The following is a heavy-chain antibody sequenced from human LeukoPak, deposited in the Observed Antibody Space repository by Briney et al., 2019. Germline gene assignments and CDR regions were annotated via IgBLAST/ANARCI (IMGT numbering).Heavy chain of an antibody. CDR1: GYTLTELS. J-gene: IGHJ4*02. V-gene: IGHV1-24*01. Sequence: GASVKVSCKVSGYTLTELSMHWVRQAPGKGLEWMGGFDPEDGETIYAQKFQGRVTMTEDTSTDTAHMEVSRVRSEDTAVYYCATARTRGTSYYFDYWGQGALVTVSS. CDR2: FDPEDGET. D-gene: IGHD3-16*01. CDR3: ATARTRGTSYYFDY.